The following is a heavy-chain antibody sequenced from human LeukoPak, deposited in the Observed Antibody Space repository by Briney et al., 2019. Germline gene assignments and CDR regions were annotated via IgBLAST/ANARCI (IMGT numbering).Heavy chain of an antibody. Sequence: GASVKVSCKTSGFTSTGYQMHWVRQAPGQGLEWMGRINPTNGVANYAQKFQGWLSMTRDRSIDTVYMELSRLTSDDTAMYYCARESPLGYCSAGSCYSSHFDYWGQGTLVIVSS. V-gene: IGHV1-2*04. J-gene: IGHJ4*02. CDR2: INPTNGVA. D-gene: IGHD2-15*01. CDR1: GFTSTGYQ. CDR3: ARESPLGYCSAGSCYSSHFDY.